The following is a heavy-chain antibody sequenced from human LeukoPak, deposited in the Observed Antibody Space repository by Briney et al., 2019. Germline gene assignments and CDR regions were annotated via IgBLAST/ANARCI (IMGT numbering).Heavy chain of an antibody. V-gene: IGHV4-59*01. CDR1: GGSISSYY. CDR3: ARSDFADYYYHGMDA. D-gene: IGHD2-21*01. J-gene: IGHJ6*02. CDR2: IYYSGST. Sequence: SETLSLTCTVSGGSISSYYWSWIRQPPGKGLEWIGYIYYSGSTNYNPSLKSRVTISVDTSKNQFSLKLSSVTAADTAAYYCARSDFADYYYHGMDAWGQGTTVTVSS.